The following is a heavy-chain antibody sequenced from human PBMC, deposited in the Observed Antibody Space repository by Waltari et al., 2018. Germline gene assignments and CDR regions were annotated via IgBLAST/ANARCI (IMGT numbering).Heavy chain of an antibody. J-gene: IGHJ4*02. D-gene: IGHD3-16*02. Sequence: QVQLVQSGAEVKKPGASVKVSCKVSGYTLTELSMHWVRPAPGTGLEWMGGFDPEDGETIYAQKFQGRVTMTEDTSTDTAYMELSSLRSEDTAVYYCATSITFGGVIVISYYFDYWGQGTLVTVSS. CDR1: GYTLTELS. V-gene: IGHV1-24*01. CDR2: FDPEDGET. CDR3: ATSITFGGVIVISYYFDY.